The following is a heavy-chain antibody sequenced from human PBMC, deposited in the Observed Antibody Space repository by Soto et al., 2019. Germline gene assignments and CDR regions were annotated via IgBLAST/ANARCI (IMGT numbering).Heavy chain of an antibody. CDR1: GDTFTTYD. D-gene: IGHD3-10*01. V-gene: IGHV1-8*01. CDR2: INPNSGNI. Sequence: KVSCKASGDTFTTYDINWVRQATGHGLEWMGWINPNSGNIGYAQRFQGRVTMTRDTAIRTAYMEVSSLRSDDTAVYYCARGRASGSYYLLDYWGQGTLVTVS. J-gene: IGHJ4*02. CDR3: ARGRASGSYYLLDY.